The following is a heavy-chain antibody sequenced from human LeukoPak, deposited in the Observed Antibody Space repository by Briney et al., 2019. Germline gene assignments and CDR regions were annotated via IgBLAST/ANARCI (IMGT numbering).Heavy chain of an antibody. CDR2: ISAYNGST. V-gene: IGHV1-18*01. D-gene: IGHD2-2*01. Sequence: ASVKVSCKASGYTFTSYGISWVRQAPGQGLEWMGWISAYNGSTNYAQKLQGRVTMTTDTSTSTAYMELRSLRSDDTAVYYCARLTSLVVPAVRGYWYFDLWGRGTLVTVSS. J-gene: IGHJ2*01. CDR1: GYTFTSYG. CDR3: ARLTSLVVPAVRGYWYFDL.